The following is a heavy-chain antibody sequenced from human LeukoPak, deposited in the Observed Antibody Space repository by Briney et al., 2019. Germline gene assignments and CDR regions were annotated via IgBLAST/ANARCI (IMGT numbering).Heavy chain of an antibody. CDR2: IIPIFGTA. Sequence: SVKVSCKASGYTFTSYYMHWVRQAPGQGLEWMGGIIPIFGTANYAQKFQGRVTITADESTSTAYMELSSLRSEDTAVYYCARAPDGTNCSGGSCYFAHYFYYGMDVWGQGTTVTVSS. V-gene: IGHV1-69*13. CDR1: GYTFTSYY. J-gene: IGHJ6*02. CDR3: ARAPDGTNCSGGSCYFAHYFYYGMDV. D-gene: IGHD2-15*01.